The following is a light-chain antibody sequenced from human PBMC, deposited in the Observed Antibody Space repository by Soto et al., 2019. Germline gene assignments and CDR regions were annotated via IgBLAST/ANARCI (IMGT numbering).Light chain of an antibody. CDR2: DAS. V-gene: IGKV3-20*01. CDR3: QQYSSAPLT. CDR1: LTVSDNY. J-gene: IGKJ1*01. Sequence: GNLSLSPGERATLSCRASLTVSDNYLAWYQQKAGQAPRLVIYDASSRATGIPDRFSASGSGTDFTLTISRLEPEDFAVYYCQQYSSAPLTFGQGTKVDIK.